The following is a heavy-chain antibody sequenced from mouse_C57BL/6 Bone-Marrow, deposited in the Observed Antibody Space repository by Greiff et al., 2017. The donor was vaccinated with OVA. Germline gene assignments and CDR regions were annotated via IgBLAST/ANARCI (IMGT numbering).Heavy chain of an antibody. CDR3: ARHYYGSSFYWYFDV. CDR1: GFNIKNTY. D-gene: IGHD1-1*01. CDR2: IDPANGNT. J-gene: IGHJ1*03. Sequence: EVKLEESVAELVRPGASVKLSCTASGFNIKNTYMHWVKQRPEQGLEWIGRIDPANGNTKYAPKFQGKATITADTSSNTAYLQLSSLTSEDTAIYYCARHYYGSSFYWYFDVWGTGTTVTVSS. V-gene: IGHV14-3*01.